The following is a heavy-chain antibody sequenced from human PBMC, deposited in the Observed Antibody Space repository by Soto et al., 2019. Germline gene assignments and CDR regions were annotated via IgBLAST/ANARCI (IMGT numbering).Heavy chain of an antibody. CDR1: GYTFTSYG. D-gene: IGHD1-7*01. V-gene: IGHV1-18*01. Sequence: QVQLVQSGAEVKKPGASVKVSCKASGYTFTSYGISWVRQAPGQGLEWMGRISGYNGNTNYAQKLQGRVTMTTDTSTSTAYMELRRLRSEDTAVYYCARDRGYNCNYGWLAPWGQGTLVTVSS. CDR3: ARDRGYNCNYGWLAP. CDR2: ISGYNGNT. J-gene: IGHJ5*02.